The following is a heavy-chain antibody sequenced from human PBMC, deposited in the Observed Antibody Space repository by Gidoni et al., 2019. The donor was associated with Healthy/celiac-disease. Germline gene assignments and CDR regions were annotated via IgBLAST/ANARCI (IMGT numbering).Heavy chain of an antibody. CDR3: TTAWVGAQRTGY. Sequence: EVQLVESGGGLVKPGGSLRLSCAASGFPFSNAWMSWVRQAPGKGLEWVGRIKSKTDGGTTDYAAPVKGRFTISRDDSKNTLYLQMNSLKTEDTAVYYCTTAWVGAQRTGYWGQGTLVTVSS. CDR1: GFPFSNAW. V-gene: IGHV3-15*01. CDR2: IKSKTDGGTT. D-gene: IGHD1-26*01. J-gene: IGHJ4*02.